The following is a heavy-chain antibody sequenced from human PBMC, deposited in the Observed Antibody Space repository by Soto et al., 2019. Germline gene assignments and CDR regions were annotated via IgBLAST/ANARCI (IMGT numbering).Heavy chain of an antibody. CDR3: ARVGRNSYYYYGMDV. Sequence: SETLSLTCTVSGGSVSSGSYYWSWIRQPPGKGLEWIGYIYYSGSTNYNPSLKSRVTISVDTSKNQFSLKLSSVTAADTAVYYCARVGRNSYYYYGMDVWGQGTTVTVSS. J-gene: IGHJ6*02. CDR1: GGSVSSGSYY. V-gene: IGHV4-61*01. CDR2: IYYSGST.